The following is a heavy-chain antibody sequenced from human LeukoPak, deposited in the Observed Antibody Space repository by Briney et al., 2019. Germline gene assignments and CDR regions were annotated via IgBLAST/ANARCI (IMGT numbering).Heavy chain of an antibody. V-gene: IGHV3-23*01. CDR2: ISGSGGHI. D-gene: IGHD6-19*01. CDR3: ATPYSSGWYSY. J-gene: IGHJ4*02. CDR1: GFTFSNYA. Sequence: GGSLRLSCAASGFTFSNYAMSWVRQAPGKGLEWVSLISGSGGHIYYADSVKGRFTISRDNSRHTLYLQTNSLRGEDTAVYYCATPYSSGWYSYWGQGTLVTVSS.